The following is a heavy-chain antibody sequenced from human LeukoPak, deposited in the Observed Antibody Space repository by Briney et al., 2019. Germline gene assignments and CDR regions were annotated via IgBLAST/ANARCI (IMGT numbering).Heavy chain of an antibody. CDR3: ARDTMIVVVIRPWWYFDL. CDR1: GYTFTSYY. V-gene: IGHV1-2*02. D-gene: IGHD3-22*01. Sequence: ASVKVSCKASGYTFTSYYMHWVRQAPGQGLEWMGWINPNSGGTNYAQKFQGRVTMTRDTSISTAYMDLSRLRSADTAVYYCARDTMIVVVIRPWWYFDLWGRGTLVTVSS. J-gene: IGHJ2*01. CDR2: INPNSGGT.